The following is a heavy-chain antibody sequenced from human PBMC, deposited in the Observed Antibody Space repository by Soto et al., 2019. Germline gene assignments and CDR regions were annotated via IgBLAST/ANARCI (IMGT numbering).Heavy chain of an antibody. CDR3: ARHKSGSDWLDP. J-gene: IGHJ5*02. V-gene: IGHV4-39*01. CDR2: MFYSGAT. D-gene: IGHD2-15*01. CDR1: GGSISDISYC. Sequence: SETLSLTCTVSGGSISDISYCWGWIRQPPGKGLQWIGCMFYSGATYYNPSLKNRVTLSVDTSNNECSLKLVSVTAPDTAVYYCARHKSGSDWLDPWGQGTLVTASS.